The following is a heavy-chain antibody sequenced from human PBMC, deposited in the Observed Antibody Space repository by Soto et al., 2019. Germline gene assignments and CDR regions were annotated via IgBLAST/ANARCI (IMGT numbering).Heavy chain of an antibody. J-gene: IGHJ6*02. V-gene: IGHV4-61*01. CDR2: TFVTGAT. D-gene: IGHD3-10*01. CDR1: GEALGSGQSY. Sequence: QVQLQESGPGLVKSSETLSLICFVSGEALGSGQSYWNWIRQAPGKGLERIGQTFVTGATKYSASLKSRVTMPVDTSKSHISLTLPSVPAADSATYFCPRGRSESAGSIFVRRMDVWGQGTTVTFSS. CDR3: PRGRSESAGSIFVRRMDV.